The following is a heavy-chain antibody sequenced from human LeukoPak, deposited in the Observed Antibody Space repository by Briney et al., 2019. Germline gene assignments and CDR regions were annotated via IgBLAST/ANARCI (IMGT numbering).Heavy chain of an antibody. CDR1: GFTFSSYA. CDR2: ISGSGGST. CDR3: AKDKGIAARRGFCDY. D-gene: IGHD6-6*01. J-gene: IGHJ4*02. V-gene: IGHV3-23*01. Sequence: GGSLRLSCAASGFTFSSYAMSWVRQAPGKGLEGVSAISGSGGSTYYAGSVKGRFTISRDNSKNTLYLQMNSLRAEDTAVYYCAKDKGIAARRGFCDYWGQGTLVTVSS.